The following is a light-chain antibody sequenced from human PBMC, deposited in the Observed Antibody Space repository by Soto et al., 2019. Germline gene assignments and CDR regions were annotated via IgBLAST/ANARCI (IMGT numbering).Light chain of an antibody. CDR3: QQYNNWRRT. CDR2: DAS. Sequence: EIVLTQSPVTVPASPGEGVALSGRASQSVNSDSAWYQQTPGQAPRPLIYDASTRAAGVPARFSGSGSGTEFTLTISSLQSEDFAVYYCQQYNNWRRTFGQGTKV. J-gene: IGKJ1*01. V-gene: IGKV3-15*01. CDR1: QSVNSD.